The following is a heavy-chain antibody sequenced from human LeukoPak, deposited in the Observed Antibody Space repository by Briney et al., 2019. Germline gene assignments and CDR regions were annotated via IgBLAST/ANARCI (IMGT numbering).Heavy chain of an antibody. CDR3: ARGRLGELSLVAFDI. V-gene: IGHV3-7*04. D-gene: IGHD3-16*02. Sequence: GGSLRLSCAASGFTFSRYYMSWVRQAPGKGLEWVANINQDGSEKYYVDSVKGRFTISRDNAKNSLYLQMNSLRAEDTAVYYCARGRLGELSLVAFDIWGQGTMVTVSS. J-gene: IGHJ3*02. CDR2: INQDGSEK. CDR1: GFTFSRYY.